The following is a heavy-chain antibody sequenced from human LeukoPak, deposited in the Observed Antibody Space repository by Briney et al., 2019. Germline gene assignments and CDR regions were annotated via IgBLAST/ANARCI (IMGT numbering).Heavy chain of an antibody. Sequence: PSETLSLTCGVYGGSLSGNYWGWIRQPPGKGLEWIGTIYYSGSTYYNPSLKSRVTISVDTSKNQFSLKLNSVTAADTAVYYCARHLAGHFGGFYFDYWGQGTLVTVSS. V-gene: IGHV4-34*01. J-gene: IGHJ4*02. CDR2: IYYSGST. CDR1: GGSLSGNY. CDR3: ARHLAGHFGGFYFDY. D-gene: IGHD2-21*01.